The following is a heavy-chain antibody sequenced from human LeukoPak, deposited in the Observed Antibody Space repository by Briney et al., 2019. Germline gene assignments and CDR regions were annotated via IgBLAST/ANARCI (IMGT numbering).Heavy chain of an antibody. CDR2: INHSGST. CDR1: GGSFSGYY. V-gene: IGHV4-34*01. CDR3: ARRYYDFWSGYYFDY. J-gene: IGHJ4*02. D-gene: IGHD3-3*01. Sequence: SETLSLTCAVYGGSFSGYYWSWIRQPPGKGLEWTGEINHSGSTNYNPSLKSRVTISVDTSKNQFSLKLSSVTAADTAVYYCARRYYDFWSGYYFDYWGQGTLVTVSS.